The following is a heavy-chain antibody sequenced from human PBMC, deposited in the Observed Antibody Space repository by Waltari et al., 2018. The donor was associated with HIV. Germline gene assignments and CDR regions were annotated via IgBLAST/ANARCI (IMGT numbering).Heavy chain of an antibody. Sequence: QVQLVQSGAEMKKPGAAVKVSCKTSGYTFIYSAIHWVRQAPGQRLEWMGWINAGNGNTKYSQKFQGRVTITRDTSATTVYMELSSLKSEDTAVYFCARENNGATKYFDYWGQGTLVTISS. D-gene: IGHD2-8*01. J-gene: IGHJ4*02. V-gene: IGHV1-3*01. CDR2: INAGNGNT. CDR1: GYTFIYSA. CDR3: ARENNGATKYFDY.